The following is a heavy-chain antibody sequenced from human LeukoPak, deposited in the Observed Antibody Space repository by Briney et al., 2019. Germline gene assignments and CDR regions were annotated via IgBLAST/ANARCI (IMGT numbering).Heavy chain of an antibody. J-gene: IGHJ4*02. CDR2: IIPIFGTA. Sequence: GASVKVSCKASGYTFTSYAISWVRQAPGQGLEWMGGIIPIFGTANYAQKFQGRVTITADESTSTAYMELSSLRSEDTAVYYCARIHDSSGYYVRDWGQGTLVTVSS. CDR1: GYTFTSYA. D-gene: IGHD3-22*01. CDR3: ARIHDSSGYYVRD. V-gene: IGHV1-69*13.